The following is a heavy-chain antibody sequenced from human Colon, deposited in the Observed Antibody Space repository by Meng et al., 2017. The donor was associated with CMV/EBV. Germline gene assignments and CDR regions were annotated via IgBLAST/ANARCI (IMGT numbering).Heavy chain of an antibody. J-gene: IGHJ4*02. CDR2: IYWDDDN. V-gene: IGHV2-5*02. CDR3: AHGRGWLTDY. D-gene: IGHD6-19*01. CDR1: GFSLRTTELG. Sequence: QIHLKESCPTLVKPTQTLTLTCTFSGFSLRTTELGVHWIRQPPGKALEWLALIYWDDDNQFRPSLKNRITITKDTSKNQVVLTMTNMDPVDTATYYCAHGRGWLTDYWGQGTLVTVSS.